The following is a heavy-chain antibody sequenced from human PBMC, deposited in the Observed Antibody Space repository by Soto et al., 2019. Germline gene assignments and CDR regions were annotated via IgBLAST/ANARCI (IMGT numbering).Heavy chain of an antibody. Sequence: PGGCPGLCRASCRDRVRSSAVALFFKAPGKGLEWVSTTRSNGEHTYYADSVKGRFTVSRDNSKNTLFLEMSSLRAEDSAIYYCAKDSKSVSVSGARVSGTAVWRQGTTVTVSS. CDR2: TRSNGEHT. V-gene: IGHV3-23*01. D-gene: IGHD3-3*01. CDR3: AKDSKSVSVSGARVSGTAV. CDR1: RDRVRSSA. J-gene: IGHJ6*01.